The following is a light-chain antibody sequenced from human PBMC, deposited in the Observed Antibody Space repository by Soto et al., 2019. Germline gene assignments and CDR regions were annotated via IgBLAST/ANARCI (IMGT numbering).Light chain of an antibody. J-gene: IGKJ1*01. V-gene: IGKV2-28*01. Sequence: DIVMTQSPLTLPVTPGEPASISCRSSQSLLFSNGYNYLDWYLQNPGQYPQLLISVGSDRASGVPDRFSGSGSGTDFTLKISRVEAEDVGVYYCMQSLQTPWTVGQGTKVDIK. CDR1: QSLLFSNGYNY. CDR2: VGS. CDR3: MQSLQTPWT.